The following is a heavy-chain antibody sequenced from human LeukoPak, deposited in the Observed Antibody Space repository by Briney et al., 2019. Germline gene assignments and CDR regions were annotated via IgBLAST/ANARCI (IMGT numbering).Heavy chain of an antibody. CDR2: INHSGST. V-gene: IGHV4-34*01. Sequence: SETLSLTCAVYGGSFSGYYWSWIRQPPGKGLEWIGEINHSGSTNYNPSLKSRVTISVDTSKNQFSLKLSSVTAADTAAYYCAFLIVGATTLDYWGQGTLVTVSS. CDR1: GGSFSGYY. CDR3: AFLIVGATTLDY. D-gene: IGHD1-26*01. J-gene: IGHJ4*02.